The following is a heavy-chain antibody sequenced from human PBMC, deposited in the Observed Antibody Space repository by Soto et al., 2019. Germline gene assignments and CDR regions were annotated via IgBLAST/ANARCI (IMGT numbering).Heavy chain of an antibody. CDR1: GYTFTSYG. CDR2: ISAYNGNT. D-gene: IGHD6-13*01. J-gene: IGHJ6*02. Sequence: QVQLVQSGAEVKKPGASVKVSCKASGYTFTSYGISWVRQAPGQGLEWMGWISAYNGNTNYAQKLQGRVTMTTDTXTXTXXMELRSLRSDDTAVYYCARDGAAAGIMDYYYGMDVWGQGTTVTVSS. CDR3: ARDGAAAGIMDYYYGMDV. V-gene: IGHV1-18*01.